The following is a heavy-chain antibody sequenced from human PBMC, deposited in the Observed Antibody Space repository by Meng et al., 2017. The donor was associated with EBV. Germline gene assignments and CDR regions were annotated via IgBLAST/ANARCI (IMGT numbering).Heavy chain of an antibody. J-gene: IGHJ4*02. D-gene: IGHD3-10*01. CDR1: GGTFRSDA. Sequence: QAQVLQSGAGVKKPGCSVKVSCRTSGGTFRSDAVSWVRQGPGQGLEWMGGLIPMVGAPHYAQKFQGRVTIIADESTSTHSMELNSLRSEDTAMYYCASESGRGFTPDYWGQGTLVTVSS. CDR3: ASESGRGFTPDY. CDR2: LIPMVGAP. V-gene: IGHV1-69*01.